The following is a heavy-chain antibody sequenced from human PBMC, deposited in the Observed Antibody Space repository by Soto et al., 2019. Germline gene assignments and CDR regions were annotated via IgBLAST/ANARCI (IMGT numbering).Heavy chain of an antibody. CDR1: GGSISSYY. CDR3: ARDYNWFEP. V-gene: IGHV4-59*01. Sequence: LETLSLTCTVSGGSISSYYLSWIRQPPGKGLEWIGYIYYSGSTNYNPSLKSRVTISVDTSKNQFSLKLSSVTAADTAVYYCARDYNWFEPWGQGTLVTVSS. CDR2: IYYSGST. J-gene: IGHJ5*02.